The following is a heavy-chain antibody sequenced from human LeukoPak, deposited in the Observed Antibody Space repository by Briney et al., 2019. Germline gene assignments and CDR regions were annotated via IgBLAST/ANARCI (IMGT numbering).Heavy chain of an antibody. CDR3: ARETSLYSSSGLYNWFDP. CDR1: GYSISSGYY. CDR2: IYHSGST. J-gene: IGHJ5*02. D-gene: IGHD6-13*01. V-gene: IGHV4-38-2*02. Sequence: PSETLSLTCTVSGYSISSGYYWGWIRQPPGKGLEWIGSIYHSGSTYYNPSLKSRVTISVGTSKNQFSLKLSSVTAADTAVYYCARETSLYSSSGLYNWFDPWGQGTLVTVSS.